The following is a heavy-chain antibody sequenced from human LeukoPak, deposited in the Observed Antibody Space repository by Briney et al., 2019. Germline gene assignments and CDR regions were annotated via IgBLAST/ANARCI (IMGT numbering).Heavy chain of an antibody. D-gene: IGHD2-15*01. V-gene: IGHV1-3*01. J-gene: IGHJ5*02. CDR1: GYTFTSYA. Sequence: GASVKVSCKASGYTFTSYAMHWVRQAPGQRLEWMGWINAGNDNTKYSQKFQGRVTITRDTSASTAYMELNSLRSEDTAVYYCARDLGYCTGGTRYPNWFDPWGQGTLVTVSS. CDR2: INAGNDNT. CDR3: ARDLGYCTGGTRYPNWFDP.